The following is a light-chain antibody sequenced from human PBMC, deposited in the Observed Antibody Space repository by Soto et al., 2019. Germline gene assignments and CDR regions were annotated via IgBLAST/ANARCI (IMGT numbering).Light chain of an antibody. J-gene: IGKJ4*01. Sequence: DIQMTQSPSSLSASVGDRVTITCRAXXXXXXXXNWYQQKPGKAPKLLIYAASSLQSGVPSRFSGSGSGTDFPLTISSLQPEDFATYYCQQSYSTPPLTFGGGTKVEIK. V-gene: IGKV1-39*01. CDR2: AAS. CDR3: QQSYSTPPLT. CDR1: XXXXXX.